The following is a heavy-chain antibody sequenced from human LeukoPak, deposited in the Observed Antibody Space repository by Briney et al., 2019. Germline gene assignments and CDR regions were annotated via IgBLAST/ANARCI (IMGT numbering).Heavy chain of an antibody. CDR2: IYYSGST. J-gene: IGHJ4*02. CDR3: ARHASSSWYYYFDY. Sequence: SETLSLTCTVSGGSISSYYWSRIRQPPGKGLEWIGYIYYSGSTNYNPSLKSRVTISVDTSKNQFSPKLSSVTAADTAVYYCARHASSSWYYYFDYWGQGTLVTVSS. V-gene: IGHV4-59*08. CDR1: GGSISSYY. D-gene: IGHD6-13*01.